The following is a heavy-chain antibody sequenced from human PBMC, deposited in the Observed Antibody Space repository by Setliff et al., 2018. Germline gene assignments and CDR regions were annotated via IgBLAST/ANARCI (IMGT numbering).Heavy chain of an antibody. CDR3: ARVALVVVIRNAFDI. CDR2: INYLGNT. V-gene: IGHV4-34*01. J-gene: IGHJ3*02. CDR1: GGSFSDSY. D-gene: IGHD2-21*01. Sequence: SETLSLTCAVYGGSFSDSYWSWIRQPPGKGLEWIGDINYLGNTNYNPSLKTRVTISVDTTKNQFPLKLSSVTAADTAVYYCARVALVVVIRNAFDIWGQGTMVTVSS.